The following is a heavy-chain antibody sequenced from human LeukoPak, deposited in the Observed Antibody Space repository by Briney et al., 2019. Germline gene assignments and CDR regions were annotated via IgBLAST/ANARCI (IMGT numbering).Heavy chain of an antibody. CDR1: GYSFISSD. J-gene: IGHJ4*02. CDR3: ARGRRWLNPD. V-gene: IGHV1-8*01. D-gene: IGHD6-19*01. CDR2: MNPNSGNT. Sequence: ASVKVSCKASGYSFISSDINWVRQATGQGLEWMGWMNPNSGNTAYAQKFQGRVTMTRNTSVDTAYMELSSLKCDDTAVYYCARGRRWLNPDWGQGTLVTVSS.